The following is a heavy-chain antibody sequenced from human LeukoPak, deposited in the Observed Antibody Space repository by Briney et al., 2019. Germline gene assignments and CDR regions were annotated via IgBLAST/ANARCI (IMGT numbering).Heavy chain of an antibody. CDR3: ASGDYDYYYYGMDV. D-gene: IGHD4-17*01. CDR1: GGTFSSYA. CDR2: IIPIFGTA. Sequence: ASGKVSCKASGGTFSSYAISWVRQAPGQGLEWMGGIIPIFGTANYAQKFQGRVTITADESTSTAYMELSSLRSEDTAVYYCASGDYDYYYYGMDVWGQGTTVTVSS. J-gene: IGHJ6*02. V-gene: IGHV1-69*13.